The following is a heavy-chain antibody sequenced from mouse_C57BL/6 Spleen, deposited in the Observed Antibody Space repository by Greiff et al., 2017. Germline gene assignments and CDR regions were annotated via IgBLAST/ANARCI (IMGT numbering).Heavy chain of an antibody. J-gene: IGHJ1*03. CDR2: VSSGCSYT. V-gene: IGHV5-6*01. CDR1: GFTFSSYG. D-gene: IGHD4-1*01. CDR3: ARPGIQGYFDV. Sequence: EVMLMESGGDLVQPGGSLKLSCAASGFTFSSYGLSLVRQTPEQRLEWVATVSSGCSYTDYPDSVNGRFTISRANAKNTLYLPMSSLKSEDTAVYYWARPGIQGYFDVWGTGTTVTVSS.